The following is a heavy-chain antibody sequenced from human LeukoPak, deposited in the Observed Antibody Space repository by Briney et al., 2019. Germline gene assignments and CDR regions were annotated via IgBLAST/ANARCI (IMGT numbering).Heavy chain of an antibody. CDR2: IYYSGST. CDR3: ARFEYHSSPDY. J-gene: IGHJ4*02. V-gene: IGHV4-59*08. CDR1: GGSISSYY. Sequence: PSETLSLTCTVSGGSISSYYWSWIRQPPGKGLEWIGYIYYSGSTNYNPSLKSRVTISVDTSKNQFSLKLSSVTAADTAVYYCARFEYHSSPDYWGQGTLVTVSS. D-gene: IGHD6-13*01.